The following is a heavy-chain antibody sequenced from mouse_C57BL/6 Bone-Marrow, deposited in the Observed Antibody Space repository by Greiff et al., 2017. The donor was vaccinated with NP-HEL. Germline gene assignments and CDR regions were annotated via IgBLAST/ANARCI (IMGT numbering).Heavy chain of an antibody. V-gene: IGHV5-9-1*02. CDR2: ISSGGDYI. CDR3: TRDPTDVYAMDY. J-gene: IGHJ4*01. CDR1: GFTFSSYA. Sequence: EVQLVESGEGLVKPGGSLKLSCAASGFTFSSYAMSWVHQTPEKRLEWVAYISSGGDYIYYADTVKGRFTISRDNARNTLYLQMSSLKSEDTAMYYCTRDPTDVYAMDYWGQGTSVTVSS.